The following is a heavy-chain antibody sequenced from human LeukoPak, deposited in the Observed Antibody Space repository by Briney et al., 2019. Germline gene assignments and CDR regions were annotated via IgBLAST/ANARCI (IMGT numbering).Heavy chain of an antibody. Sequence: GGSLRLSCAASGFTFNSYSMNWVRQAPGKGLEWVSSISSSSSYIYYADSVKGRFTISRDNAKNSLYLQMNSLRAEDTAVYYCARKEDSSSWIRAFDYWGQGTLVTVSS. CDR3: ARKEDSSSWIRAFDY. CDR2: ISSSSSYI. CDR1: GFTFNSYS. D-gene: IGHD6-13*01. V-gene: IGHV3-21*01. J-gene: IGHJ4*02.